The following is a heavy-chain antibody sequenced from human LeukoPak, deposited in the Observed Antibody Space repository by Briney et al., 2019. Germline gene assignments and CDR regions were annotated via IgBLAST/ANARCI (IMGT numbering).Heavy chain of an antibody. CDR1: GGPISSYY. Sequence: SETLSLTCTVSGGPISSYYWNWIRQPPGKGLEWIGNIYYSGSTNYNPSLKSRVTISVDTSKNQFSLRLSSVTAADTAVYYCARLPPGSYYDYWGQGTLVTVSS. J-gene: IGHJ4*02. D-gene: IGHD1-26*01. CDR3: ARLPPGSYYDY. V-gene: IGHV4-59*08. CDR2: IYYSGST.